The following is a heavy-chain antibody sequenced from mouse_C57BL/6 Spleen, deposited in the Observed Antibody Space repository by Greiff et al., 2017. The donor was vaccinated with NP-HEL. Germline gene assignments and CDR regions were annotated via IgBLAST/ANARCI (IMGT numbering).Heavy chain of an antibody. Sequence: QVQLQQPGAELVKPGASVKMSCKASGYTFTSYWITWVKPRPGQGLEWIGDNYPGSGSTNYNEKFKSKATLTVDTSSSTAYMQLSSLTSEDSAVYYCARGVTTVDYAMDYWGQGTSVTVSS. CDR1: GYTFTSYW. D-gene: IGHD1-1*01. V-gene: IGHV1-55*01. CDR3: ARGVTTVDYAMDY. CDR2: NYPGSGST. J-gene: IGHJ4*01.